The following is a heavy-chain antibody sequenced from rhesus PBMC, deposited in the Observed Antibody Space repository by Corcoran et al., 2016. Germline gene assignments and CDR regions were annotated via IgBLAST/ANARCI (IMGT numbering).Heavy chain of an antibody. Sequence: DVQLVESGGGLVKPGGSLRLSCVASGFTFSSYEMHWVRPAPGKGLEWVSVIRESGGTTYFADSVKGRFTISRDNAKNSLFLQMISLRAEDTAVYYCTRRLVTWDYWGQGVLVTVSS. CDR1: GFTFSSYE. J-gene: IGHJ4*01. V-gene: IGHV3-100*02. CDR3: TRRLVTWDY. D-gene: IGHD4-23*01. CDR2: IRESGGTT.